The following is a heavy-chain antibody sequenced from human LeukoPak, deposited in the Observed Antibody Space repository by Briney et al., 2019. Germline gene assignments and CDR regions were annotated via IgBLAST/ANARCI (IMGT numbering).Heavy chain of an antibody. CDR2: ISSSSTI. CDR3: ARAAGSGSYLHDY. J-gene: IGHJ4*02. V-gene: IGHV3-69-1*01. CDR1: GFTFSNYW. Sequence: GGSLRLSCAASGFTFSNYWMHWVRQAPGKGLEWVSYISSSSTIYYADSVKGRFTISRDNAKNSLYLQMNSLRAEDTAVYYCARAAGSGSYLHDYWGQGTLVTVSS. D-gene: IGHD3-10*01.